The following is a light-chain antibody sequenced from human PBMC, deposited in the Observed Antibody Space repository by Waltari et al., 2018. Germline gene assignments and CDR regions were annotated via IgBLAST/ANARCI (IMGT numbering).Light chain of an antibody. Sequence: DIQMTQSPSSLSASVGDRVTITCRASRNIGDYLHWYKQKPGKAPRLLIYTASRLQRGVPSRFSGSGSGTDFSLTISSLQPEDFATYYCQQSYTTPTWTFGPGTTVETK. J-gene: IGKJ1*01. V-gene: IGKV1-39*01. CDR3: QQSYTTPTWT. CDR1: RNIGDY. CDR2: TAS.